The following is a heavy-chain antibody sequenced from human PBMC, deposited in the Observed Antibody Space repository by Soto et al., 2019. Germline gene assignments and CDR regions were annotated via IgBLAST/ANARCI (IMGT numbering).Heavy chain of an antibody. CDR3: ARDKGAAAGAYYYYYMDV. V-gene: IGHV4-59*01. J-gene: IGHJ6*03. CDR2: IYYSGRT. D-gene: IGHD6-13*01. CDR1: GGSISSYY. Sequence: QVQLQESGPGLVKPSETLSLTCTVSGGSISSYYWSWIRQPPGKGLEWIGDIYYSGRTSYNPSLTSPLTTSVDPSKNHFSLKLRSVTAADTAVYYCARDKGAAAGAYYYYYMDVWGKGTTVTVSS.